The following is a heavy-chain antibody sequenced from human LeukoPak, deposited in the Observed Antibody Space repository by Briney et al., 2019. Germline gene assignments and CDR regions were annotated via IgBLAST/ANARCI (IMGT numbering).Heavy chain of an antibody. CDR2: ISNSGGRT. CDR1: GFTFSSYA. V-gene: IGHV3-23*01. J-gene: IGHJ4*02. Sequence: GGSLRLSCAASGFTFSSYAMSWVRQAPGKGLEWVSSISNSGGRTFYTDSVKGRYTISRDNSKITLYLQMNSLRAEDTAVYYCAKSYNGYESKPDYWGQGTLVTVSS. D-gene: IGHD5-12*01. CDR3: AKSYNGYESKPDY.